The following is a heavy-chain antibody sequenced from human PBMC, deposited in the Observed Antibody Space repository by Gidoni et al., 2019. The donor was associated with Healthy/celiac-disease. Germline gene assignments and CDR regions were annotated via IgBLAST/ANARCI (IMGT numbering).Heavy chain of an antibody. V-gene: IGHV4-38-2*02. D-gene: IGHD6-19*01. CDR1: GYSISSGYY. CDR3: ARVVTGWVYYFDY. CDR2: IYHSGST. J-gene: IGHJ4*02. Sequence: QVQLQESGPGLVKPSETLSLTCTVSGYSISSGYYWGWIRQPPGKGLEWIRSIYHSGSTYYNPSLKSRVTISVDTSKNQFSLKLSSVTAADTAVYYCARVVTGWVYYFDYWGQGTLVTVSS.